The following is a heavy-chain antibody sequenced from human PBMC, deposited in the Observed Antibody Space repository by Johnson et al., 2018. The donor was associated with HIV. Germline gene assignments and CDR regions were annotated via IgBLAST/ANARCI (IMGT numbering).Heavy chain of an antibody. CDR1: GFRFKEYG. CDR3: ARGGVVHDAFDM. J-gene: IGHJ3*02. D-gene: IGHD2-2*01. Sequence: MQLVESGGSVVRPGGSLRLSCAASGFRFKEYGMSWVRQAPGKGLEWVSVIYSGGSTYYADSVKGRFTISRDNSKNTLYLQLSSLRTEDTAVFYCARGGVVHDAFDMWGQGTLVTVSS. V-gene: IGHV3-66*01. CDR2: IYSGGST.